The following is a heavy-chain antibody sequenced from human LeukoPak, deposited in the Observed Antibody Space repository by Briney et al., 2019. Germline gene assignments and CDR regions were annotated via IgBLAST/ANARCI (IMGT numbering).Heavy chain of an antibody. CDR2: IMFDGKNK. D-gene: IGHD2-21*02. CDR1: GFNFGAYG. V-gene: IGHV3-30*02. Sequence: GGSLRLSCSASGFNFGAYGMHWVRQAPGKGLEWVAVIMFDGKNKDYADSVKGRFTISRANSNNTLFLQMNSLRAEDTAVYYCVKDSRPFCGSNCYTLDSWGQGTLATVSS. CDR3: VKDSRPFCGSNCYTLDS. J-gene: IGHJ4*02.